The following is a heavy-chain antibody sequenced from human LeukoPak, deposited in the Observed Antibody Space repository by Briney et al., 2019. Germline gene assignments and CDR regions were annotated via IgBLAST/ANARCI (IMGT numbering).Heavy chain of an antibody. CDR3: ARDGGYCSGGSCYPVGMDV. V-gene: IGHV1-2*02. D-gene: IGHD2-15*01. Sequence: ASVTVSCKASGYTFTGYSMHWVRQAPGQGLEWMGWINPNSGGTNYAQKFQGRVTMTRDTSISTAYMELSRLRSDDTAVYYCARDGGYCSGGSCYPVGMDVWGQGTTVTVSS. CDR1: GYTFTGYS. J-gene: IGHJ6*02. CDR2: INPNSGGT.